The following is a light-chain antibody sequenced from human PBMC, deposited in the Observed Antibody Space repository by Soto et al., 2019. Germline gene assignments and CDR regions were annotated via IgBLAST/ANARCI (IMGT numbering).Light chain of an antibody. V-gene: IGKV1-27*01. CDR1: QGIGDD. CDR3: QKYNYAPFT. J-gene: IGKJ3*01. CDR2: AAS. Sequence: DIQMTQSPSSLSASAGDRVTITCRASQGIGDDIAWYQQKPGKVPKLLIYAASTLQSGVPSRFSGSGSGTDFTLTISSLQPEDVATYYCQKYNYAPFTCGPETKVDIK.